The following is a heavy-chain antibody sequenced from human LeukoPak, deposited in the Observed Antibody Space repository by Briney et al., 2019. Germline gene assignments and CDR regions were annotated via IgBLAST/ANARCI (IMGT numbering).Heavy chain of an antibody. V-gene: IGHV7-4-1*02. CDR1: GYTFTSYA. D-gene: IGHD3-9*01. CDR2: INTNTGNP. J-gene: IGHJ2*01. Sequence: ASVKVSCKASGYTFTSYAMNWVRQAPGQGLEWMGWINTNTGNPTYAQGFTGRFVFSLDTSVSTAYLQISSLKAEDTAVYYCASSQRYFDWPRGYFDLWGRGTLVTVSS. CDR3: ASSQRYFDWPRGYFDL.